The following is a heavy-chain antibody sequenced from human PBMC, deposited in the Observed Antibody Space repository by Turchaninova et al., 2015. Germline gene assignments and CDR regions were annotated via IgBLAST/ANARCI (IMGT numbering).Heavy chain of an antibody. CDR1: GGPISSYT. D-gene: IGHD5-18*01. CDR3: ARGARGYSYGPFDS. J-gene: IGHJ4*02. V-gene: IGHV4-59*01. Sequence: QVQLQESGPGLVKPSETLSLTCPVSGGPISSYTWSWLLQPPGKGLEWIGYIYYSGRPNYTPSLKSQVTRSVDTSKNQFSLKRNSVTAADTAVYYCARGARGYSYGPFDSWGQGTLVTVS. CDR2: IYYSGRP.